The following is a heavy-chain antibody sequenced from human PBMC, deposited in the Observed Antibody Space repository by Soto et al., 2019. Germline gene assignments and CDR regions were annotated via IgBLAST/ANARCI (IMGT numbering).Heavy chain of an antibody. V-gene: IGHV4-61*01. Sequence: SETLSLTCTVSGGSVSSGSYYLSWIRQPPGKGLEWIGYIYYSGSTNYNPSLKSRVTISVDTSKNQFSLKLSSVTAADTAVYYCARAVYSYGYFDYWGQGTLVTVSS. CDR1: GGSVSSGSYY. D-gene: IGHD5-18*01. CDR3: ARAVYSYGYFDY. CDR2: IYYSGST. J-gene: IGHJ4*02.